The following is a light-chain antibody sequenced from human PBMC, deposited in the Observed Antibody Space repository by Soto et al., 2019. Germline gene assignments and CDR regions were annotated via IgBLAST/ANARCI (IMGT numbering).Light chain of an antibody. V-gene: IGLV1-40*01. CDR1: SSDIGACHD. CDR3: QSYDSSLSALYV. J-gene: IGLJ1*01. CDR2: DNI. Sequence: QSVLTQPPSVSGAPGQRVTISCTGSSSDIGACHDVHWYQQLPGTAPKLLIYDNINRPSGVPDRFSGSKSGTSASLAITGLQAEDEADYYCQSYDSSLSALYVFGTGTKVTVL.